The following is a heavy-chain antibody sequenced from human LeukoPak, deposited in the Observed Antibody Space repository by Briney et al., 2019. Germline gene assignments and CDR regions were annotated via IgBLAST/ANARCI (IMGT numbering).Heavy chain of an antibody. CDR1: GFTFSHHS. CDR3: ARRGLQGFCSVNSCHSFFDS. Sequence: PGGSLRLSCVASGFTFSHHSVSWVRQAPGKGLEWVSAITASGGDTFYAESVERRFSVSREDSKSTVFLQMSSLTADDTGIFCCARRGLQGFCSVNSCHSFFDSWGRGTRVIVSS. CDR2: ITASGGDT. D-gene: IGHD2-15*01. J-gene: IGHJ5*01. V-gene: IGHV3-23*01.